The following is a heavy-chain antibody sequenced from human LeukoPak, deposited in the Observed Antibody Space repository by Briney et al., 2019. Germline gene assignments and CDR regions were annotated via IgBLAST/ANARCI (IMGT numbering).Heavy chain of an antibody. CDR3: ARLIPYDSSGYPLNWFDP. Sequence: SETLSLTCAVSGVSISSSSYYWGWIRQPPGKGLEWIGSIYYSGSTYYNPSLKSRVTISVDTSKNQFSLKLSSVTAADTAVYYCARLIPYDSSGYPLNWFDPWGQGTLVTVSS. J-gene: IGHJ5*02. CDR1: GVSISSSSYY. CDR2: IYYSGST. D-gene: IGHD3-22*01. V-gene: IGHV4-39*01.